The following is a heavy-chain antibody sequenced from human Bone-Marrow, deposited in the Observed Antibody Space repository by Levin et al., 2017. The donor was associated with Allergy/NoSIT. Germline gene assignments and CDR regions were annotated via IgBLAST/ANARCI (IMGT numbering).Heavy chain of an antibody. CDR2: FDPVDGEM. V-gene: IGHV1-24*01. J-gene: IGHJ5*01. CDR3: ATVTAPNWFDS. D-gene: IGHD2-21*02. Sequence: ASVKVSCKVSGDTLSKLSISWVRQAPGKGLEWMGGFDPVDGEMIYAQKLEGRVFMTEDTSTDTANMDLTSLTSDDTAMYYCATVTAPNWFDSWGQGTLVTVSS. CDR1: GDTLSKLS.